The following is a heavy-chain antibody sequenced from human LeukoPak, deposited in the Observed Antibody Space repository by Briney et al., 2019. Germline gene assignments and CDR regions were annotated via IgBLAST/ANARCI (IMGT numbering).Heavy chain of an antibody. CDR2: INPSGGST. V-gene: IGHV1-46*01. CDR3: ARERQAPGVVIYGMDV. J-gene: IGHJ6*02. D-gene: IGHD3-3*01. Sequence: ASVKVSCKASGYTFTSYYMHWVRQAPGQGLEWMGIINPSGGSTSYAQKFQGRVTMTRDTSTSTVYMELSSLRSEDTAVYYCARERQAPGVVIYGMDVWGQGTTVTVSS. CDR1: GYTFTSYY.